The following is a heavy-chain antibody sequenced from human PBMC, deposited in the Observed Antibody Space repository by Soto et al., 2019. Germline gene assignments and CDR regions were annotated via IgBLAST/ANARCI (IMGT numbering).Heavy chain of an antibody. CDR3: ARGEMARGFGELLSRNWFDP. D-gene: IGHD3-10*01. CDR2: ISSSSSYI. V-gene: IGHV3-21*04. J-gene: IGHJ5*02. Sequence: GGSLRLSCAASGFTFSSYSMNWVRQAPGKGLEWVSSISSSSSYIYYADSVKGRFTISRDNAKNSLYLQMNSLRAEDTAVYYCARGEMARGFGELLSRNWFDPWGQGTLVTVSS. CDR1: GFTFSSYS.